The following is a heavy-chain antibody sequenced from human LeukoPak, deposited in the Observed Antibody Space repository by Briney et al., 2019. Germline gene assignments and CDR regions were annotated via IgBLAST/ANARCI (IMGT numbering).Heavy chain of an antibody. D-gene: IGHD3-9*01. CDR3: ARTNYDILTGYYSDAFDI. CDR1: GFTFSSYD. Sequence: RPGGSLRLSCAASGFTFSSYDMHWVRQPTGKGLEWVSSIDTDGDTYYPGSVKGRFTISRGNAKSALYLQMNSLRAGDTAVYYCARTNYDILTGYYSDAFDIWGQGTMVTVSS. CDR2: IDTDGDT. V-gene: IGHV3-13*01. J-gene: IGHJ3*02.